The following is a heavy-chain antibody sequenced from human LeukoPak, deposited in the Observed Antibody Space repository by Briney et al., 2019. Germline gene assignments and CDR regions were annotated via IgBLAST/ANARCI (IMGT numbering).Heavy chain of an antibody. D-gene: IGHD6-6*01. V-gene: IGHV3-7*05. CDR2: IKQDGSEK. Sequence: PGGSLRLSCAASGFTFSRYWMSLVRQAPGKGLEWVANIKQDGSEKYYVDSVKGRFTISRDNAKNSLYLQVNSLRAEDTAVYYCARSSIAARGWFDPWGQGTLVTVSS. J-gene: IGHJ5*02. CDR3: ARSSIAARGWFDP. CDR1: GFTFSRYW.